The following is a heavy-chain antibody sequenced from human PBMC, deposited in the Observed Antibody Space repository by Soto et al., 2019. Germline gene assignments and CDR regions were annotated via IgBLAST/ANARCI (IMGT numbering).Heavy chain of an antibody. Sequence: SETLSLTCAVSGYAISSGYYWGWIRQPPGKGLEWIGSIHHSGSTYYSPSLKSRVTISVDKSKNQFSLRLSSVTAADTAVYYCARDLVLTGIQGWYFDLWGRGPLVTVSS. V-gene: IGHV4-38-2*02. CDR2: IHHSGST. J-gene: IGHJ2*01. CDR1: GYAISSGYY. CDR3: ARDLVLTGIQGWYFDL. D-gene: IGHD1-1*01.